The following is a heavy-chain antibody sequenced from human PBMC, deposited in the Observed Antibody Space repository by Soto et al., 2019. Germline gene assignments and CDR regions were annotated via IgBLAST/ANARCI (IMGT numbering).Heavy chain of an antibody. CDR2: ISGSGGST. V-gene: IGHV3-23*01. CDR3: AKDIAASYYFDY. J-gene: IGHJ4*02. D-gene: IGHD6-6*01. Sequence: PGGSLRLSCAASGFTFSSYAMSWVRQAPGKGLEWVSAISGSGGSTYYADSVKGRFTISRDSSKNTLYLQMNSLRAEDTAVYYCAKDIAASYYFDYWGQGTLVTVSS. CDR1: GFTFSSYA.